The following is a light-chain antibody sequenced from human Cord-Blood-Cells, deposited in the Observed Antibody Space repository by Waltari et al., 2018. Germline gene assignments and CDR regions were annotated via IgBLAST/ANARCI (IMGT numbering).Light chain of an antibody. CDR3: QQYGSSPLLYT. V-gene: IGKV3-20*01. CDR2: GAS. Sequence: EIVLTQSPGNLSLSQGERATLSCRASQSVSSSYLAWYQQKPGPAPRLLIYGASSRATGIPDRFSGSGSGTDFTLTISRLEPEDFAVYYCQQYGSSPLLYTFGQGTKLEIK. J-gene: IGKJ2*01. CDR1: QSVSSSY.